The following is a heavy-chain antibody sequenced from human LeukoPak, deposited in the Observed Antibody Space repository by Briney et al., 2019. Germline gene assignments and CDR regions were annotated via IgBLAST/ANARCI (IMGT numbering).Heavy chain of an antibody. J-gene: IGHJ4*02. V-gene: IGHV4-4*02. Sequence: SGTLSLTCGVSGGSISNTNWWTWVRQPPGKGLEWIGEVNLQGSTNYNPSLKSRVAISVDKSENHISLKLTPVTAADTAVYYCARHWYDYSKPRYVDYWGQGTLVTISS. CDR1: GGSISNTNW. CDR3: ARHWYDYSKPRYVDY. D-gene: IGHD4-11*01. CDR2: VNLQGST.